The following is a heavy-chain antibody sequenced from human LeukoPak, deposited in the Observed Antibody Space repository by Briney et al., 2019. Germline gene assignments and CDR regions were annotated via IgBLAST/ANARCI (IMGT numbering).Heavy chain of an antibody. CDR1: GGSLSGYN. CDR3: ARGTYVFDP. CDR2: IDQSGNT. V-gene: IGHV4-34*01. J-gene: IGHJ5*02. D-gene: IGHD3-16*01. Sequence: SETLSLTCAVYGGSLSGYNWNWIRQPPGKGLEWIGEIDQSGNTYYNPSLKSRVTISVDTSKNKLSLKVKSVTAADTAVYYCARGTYVFDPWGQGTLVTVSS.